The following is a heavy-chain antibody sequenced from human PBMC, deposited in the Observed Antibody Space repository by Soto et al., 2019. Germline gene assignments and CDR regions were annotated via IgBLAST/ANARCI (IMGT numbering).Heavy chain of an antibody. Sequence: PGESLKIACKGSGYSFTSYWIGWVRQMPGKGLEWMGIIYPGDSDTRYSPSFQGQVTISADKSISTAYLQWSSLKASDTAMYYCGGLTDSGSCYLSDYGMDVWGQGTTVTVSS. J-gene: IGHJ6*02. D-gene: IGHD6-13*01. V-gene: IGHV5-51*01. CDR3: GGLTDSGSCYLSDYGMDV. CDR1: GYSFTSYW. CDR2: IYPGDSDT.